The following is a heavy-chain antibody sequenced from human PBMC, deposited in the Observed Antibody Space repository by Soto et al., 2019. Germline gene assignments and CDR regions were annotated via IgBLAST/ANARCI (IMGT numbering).Heavy chain of an antibody. Sequence: GGSLRLSCAASGFTVSSNYMSWVRQAPGKGLEWVSVIYSGGSTYYADSVKGRFTISRDNSKNTLYLQMNSLRAEDTAVYYCARGVSGGDIVVVVAATRYYYYMDVWGKGTTVTVSS. J-gene: IGHJ6*03. V-gene: IGHV3-66*01. CDR3: ARGVSGGDIVVVVAATRYYYYMDV. CDR2: IYSGGST. D-gene: IGHD2-15*01. CDR1: GFTVSSNY.